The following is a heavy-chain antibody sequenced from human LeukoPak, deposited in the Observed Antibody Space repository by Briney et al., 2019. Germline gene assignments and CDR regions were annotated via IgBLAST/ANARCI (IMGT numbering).Heavy chain of an antibody. CDR1: GYSFTGFG. D-gene: IGHD2-21*02. CDR2: VSTYDSRT. CDR3: ARDHPAYCGADCYKYYYDY. V-gene: IGHV1-18*01. Sequence: ASVKVSCRASGYSFTGFGIAWVRQAPGQGLEWMGWVSTYDSRTNYAQKFQGRVIMTTDPSSATAYMELRSLTSDDTAVYYCARDHPAYCGADCYKYYYDYWGQGTLVTVSS. J-gene: IGHJ4*02.